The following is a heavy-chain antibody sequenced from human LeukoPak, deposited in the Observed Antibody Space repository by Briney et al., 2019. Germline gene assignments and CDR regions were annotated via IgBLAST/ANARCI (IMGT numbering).Heavy chain of an antibody. V-gene: IGHV3-53*01. Sequence: QSGGSLRLSCAASGFTVSSNYMSWVRQAPGKGLKWVSVIYSGGSTYYADSVKGRFTISRDNAKNSLYLQMNSLRAEDTAIYYCTRVGYIDEGIDYWGQGTLVTVSS. CDR1: GFTVSSNY. CDR3: TRVGYIDEGIDY. CDR2: IYSGGST. J-gene: IGHJ4*02. D-gene: IGHD5-24*01.